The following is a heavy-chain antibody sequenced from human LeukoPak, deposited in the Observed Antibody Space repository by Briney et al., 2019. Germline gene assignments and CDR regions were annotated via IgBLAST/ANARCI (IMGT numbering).Heavy chain of an antibody. CDR1: GYTFTSYY. Sequence: GASVKVSCKASGYTFTSYYMHWVRQAPGQGLEWMGIINPSGGSTSYAQKFQGRVTMTRDTSTSTVYMELSSLRSEDTAVYYCARGGILWFGEPSLFDYWGQGTLVTVSS. CDR2: INPSGGST. D-gene: IGHD3-10*01. V-gene: IGHV1-46*01. CDR3: ARGGILWFGEPSLFDY. J-gene: IGHJ4*02.